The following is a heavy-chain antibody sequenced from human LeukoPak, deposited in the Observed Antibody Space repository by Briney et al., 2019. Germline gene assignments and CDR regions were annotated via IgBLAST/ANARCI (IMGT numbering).Heavy chain of an antibody. CDR2: ISYSGST. CDR3: ARDQEHCSGTSCYPYWYDS. D-gene: IGHD2-2*01. CDR1: GGSISNYY. Sequence: SETLSLTCTVSGGSISNYYWSWIRQPPGKGLEWIGYISYSGSTNNNPSLKSRLTMSIDTSKNQFSLKLSSVTAADTAVYFCARDQEHCSGTSCYPYWYDSWGQGTLVTVSS. V-gene: IGHV4-59*12. J-gene: IGHJ5*01.